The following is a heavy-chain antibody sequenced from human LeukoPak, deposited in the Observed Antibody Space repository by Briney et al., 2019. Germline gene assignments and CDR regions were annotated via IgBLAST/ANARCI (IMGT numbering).Heavy chain of an antibody. J-gene: IGHJ6*03. CDR1: GGSISSGSYY. D-gene: IGHD2-15*01. Sequence: SETLSLTCTVSGGSISSGSYYWSWIRQPAGKGLEWIGRIYTSGGTNYNPSRRSRVTISVDTSKNQFSLKLTSVTAADTAVYYCARGKPYCSGGSCYSSRYYYYYMDVWGKGTTVTVSS. CDR2: IYTSGGT. CDR3: ARGKPYCSGGSCYSSRYYYYYMDV. V-gene: IGHV4-61*02.